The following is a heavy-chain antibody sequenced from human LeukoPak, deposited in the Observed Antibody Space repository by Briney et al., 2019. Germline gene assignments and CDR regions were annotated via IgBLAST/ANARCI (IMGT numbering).Heavy chain of an antibody. D-gene: IGHD4-11*01. Sequence: PGGSLRLSCAASGFTFDDYAMHWVRQAPGKGLEWVSLISWDGRSTYYADSVKGRFTISRDNSKDSLYLHMNSLRAEDTALYYCTKDIGNYDGFDYWGQGTLLTVSS. CDR3: TKDIGNYDGFDY. J-gene: IGHJ4*02. V-gene: IGHV3-43D*03. CDR2: ISWDGRST. CDR1: GFTFDDYA.